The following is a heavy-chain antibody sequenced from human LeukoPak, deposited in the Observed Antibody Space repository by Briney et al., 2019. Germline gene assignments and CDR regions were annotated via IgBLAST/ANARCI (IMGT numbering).Heavy chain of an antibody. D-gene: IGHD1-26*01. CDR2: IYSGGAT. V-gene: IGHV3-53*04. CDR1: GFTVSSNY. J-gene: IGHJ4*02. CDR3: AIGDITGDYFDH. Sequence: GGSLRLSCAASGFTVSSNYMSWVRQAPGKGLEWISIIYSGGATYYADSVKGRFTISRHNSKNTLYLQMNSLRAEDTAVYYCAIGDITGDYFDHWGQGTLVTVSS.